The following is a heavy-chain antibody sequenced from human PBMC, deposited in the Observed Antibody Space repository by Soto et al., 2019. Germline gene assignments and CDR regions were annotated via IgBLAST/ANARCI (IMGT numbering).Heavy chain of an antibody. D-gene: IGHD6-13*01. J-gene: IGHJ4*02. CDR3: ARGGRQQLIPTPISYKIDY. Sequence: SETLSLTCTVSGGSMNNYFWSWIRQSAGKGLECIGRIYSSGSTYYNPSLKSRVTMSVDTSKSQFSLSLTSVTAADTAVYYCARGGRQQLIPTPISYKIDYWGQGTLVTVSS. V-gene: IGHV4-4*07. CDR2: IYSSGST. CDR1: GGSMNNYF.